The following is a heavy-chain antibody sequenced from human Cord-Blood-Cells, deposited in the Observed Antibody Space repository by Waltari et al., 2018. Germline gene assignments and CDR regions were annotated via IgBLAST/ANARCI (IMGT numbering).Heavy chain of an antibody. CDR3: ARGLPYYYDSSGSRWFDP. V-gene: IGHV4-34*01. CDR1: GGSFSGYY. D-gene: IGHD3-22*01. J-gene: IGHJ5*02. Sequence: QVQLQQWGAGLLKPSEPLSLTCAVYGGSFSGYYWSWIRQPPGKGLEWIGEINHSGSTNYNPSLKSRVTISVDTSKNQFSLKLSSVTAADTAVYYCARGLPYYYDSSGSRWFDPWGQGTLVTVSS. CDR2: INHSGST.